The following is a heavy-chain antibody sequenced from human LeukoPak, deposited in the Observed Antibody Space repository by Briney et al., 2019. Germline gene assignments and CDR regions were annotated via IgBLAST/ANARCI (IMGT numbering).Heavy chain of an antibody. CDR2: IKQDGSEK. J-gene: IGHJ4*02. V-gene: IGHV3-7*01. CDR1: GFTFASYW. Sequence: GGSLRLSCAASGFTFASYWMSWVRQAPGKGLEWVANIKQDGSEKYYVDSVKGRLTISRDNAKNSLYLQMNSLRVEDTAVYYCARGEGDSGWYPGGYWGQGTLVTVSS. CDR3: ARGEGDSGWYPGGY. D-gene: IGHD6-19*01.